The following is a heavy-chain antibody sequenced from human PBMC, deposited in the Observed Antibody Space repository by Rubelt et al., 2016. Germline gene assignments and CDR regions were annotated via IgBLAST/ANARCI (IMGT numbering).Heavy chain of an antibody. D-gene: IGHD2-15*01. CDR3: ATITVGYCSGNDCKDC. Sequence: HLQLQESGPGLLKASETLSLTCTVSGDSISSDHFWAWIRQPPGKGLEWIGNTYYVGSTFSNPSLTSRVPISIDTSKNECSRNLYAGAAADTAVDYCATITVGYCSGNDCKDCWGQGTLVTVSS. CDR1: GDSISSDHF. CDR2: TYYVGST. V-gene: IGHV4-39*01. J-gene: IGHJ4*02.